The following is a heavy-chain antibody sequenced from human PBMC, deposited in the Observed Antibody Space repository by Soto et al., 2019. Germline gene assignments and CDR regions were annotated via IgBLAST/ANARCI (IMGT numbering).Heavy chain of an antibody. CDR3: ATGGILTRDYYHYGMDV. CDR1: GYSFTSYW. CDR2: IDPSDSYT. D-gene: IGHD3-16*01. V-gene: IGHV5-10-1*01. Sequence: VESLKVSCTGSGYSFTSYWISWVRQMPGTGMEWMGRIDPSDSYTNYSPSFQGDVTISADKSISTAYLQWSSLKASDTAVYYCATGGILTRDYYHYGMDVWGQGTTVTVSS. J-gene: IGHJ6*02.